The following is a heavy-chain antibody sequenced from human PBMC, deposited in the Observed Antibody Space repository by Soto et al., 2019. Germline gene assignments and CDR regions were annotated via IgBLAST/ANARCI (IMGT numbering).Heavy chain of an antibody. D-gene: IGHD3-10*01. V-gene: IGHV4-34*01. Sequence: QVQLQQWGAGLLKPSETLSLTCAVYGGSFSGYYWSWIRQPPGKGLEWIGEINHSGSTNYNPSLKSRVTISVDTSKNQFSLKLSSVTAADTAVYYFARIGTDTMVRGVDYWGQGTLVTVSS. CDR1: GGSFSGYY. J-gene: IGHJ4*02. CDR2: INHSGST. CDR3: ARIGTDTMVRGVDY.